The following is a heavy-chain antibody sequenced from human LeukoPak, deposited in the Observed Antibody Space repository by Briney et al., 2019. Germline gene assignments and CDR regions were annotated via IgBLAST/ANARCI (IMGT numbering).Heavy chain of an antibody. D-gene: IGHD5-18*01. J-gene: IGHJ4*02. V-gene: IGHV3-48*03. Sequence: GGSLRLSCAASGFTFSSYEMNWVRQAPGMGLEWVSYISNSGSTIYYADSVKGRFTISRDNAKNSLYVQMHSLRAEDTAVYYCARGVGNNYGYPDYWGQGTLVTVSS. CDR2: ISNSGSTI. CDR1: GFTFSSYE. CDR3: ARGVGNNYGYPDY.